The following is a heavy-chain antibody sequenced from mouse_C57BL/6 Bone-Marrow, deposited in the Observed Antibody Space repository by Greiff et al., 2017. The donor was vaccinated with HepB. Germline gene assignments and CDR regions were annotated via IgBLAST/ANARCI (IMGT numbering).Heavy chain of an antibody. D-gene: IGHD2-1*01. V-gene: IGHV2-5*01. J-gene: IGHJ1*03. Sequence: VKLVESGPGLVQPSQSLSITCTVSGFSLTSYGVHWVRQSPGKGLEWLGVIWRGGSTDYNAAFMSRLSITKDNSKSQVFFKMNSLQADDTAIYYCAKNKEGNPYWYFDVWGTGTTVTVSS. CDR1: GFSLTSYG. CDR3: AKNKEGNPYWYFDV. CDR2: IWRGGST.